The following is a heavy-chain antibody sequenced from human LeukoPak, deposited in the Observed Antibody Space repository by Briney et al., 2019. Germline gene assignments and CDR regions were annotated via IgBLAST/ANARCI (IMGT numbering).Heavy chain of an antibody. CDR2: INDDGTTT. D-gene: IGHD7-27*01. CDR3: ARDFDWGSGL. CDR1: GFTFSSYA. J-gene: IGHJ4*02. V-gene: IGHV3-74*03. Sequence: GGSLRLSCAASGFTFSSYAMHWVRQAPGKGLMWVAHINDDGTTTTYADSVEGRFTISRDNAKNTVYLQMNSLRAEDTAVYYCARDFDWGSGLWGQGTLVTVSS.